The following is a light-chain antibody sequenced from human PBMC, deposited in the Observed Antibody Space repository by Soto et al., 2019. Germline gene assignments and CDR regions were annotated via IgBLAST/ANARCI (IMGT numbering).Light chain of an antibody. CDR1: QTIIRY. CDR2: AAS. Sequence: DIQMTQSPSSLSASVGDRVTITCRASQTIIRYLNWYQQKPGRAPNLLIYAASSLQSGVPSRFSGSGSGTEFTLTISSLQPEDFAYYYCQQSYSTLFTFGPGTKVEIK. CDR3: QQSYSTLFT. V-gene: IGKV1-39*01. J-gene: IGKJ3*01.